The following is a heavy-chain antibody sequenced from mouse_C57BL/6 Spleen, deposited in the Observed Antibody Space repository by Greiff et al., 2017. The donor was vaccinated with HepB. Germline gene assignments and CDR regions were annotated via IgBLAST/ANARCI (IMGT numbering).Heavy chain of an antibody. CDR3: AADYYGSRGAWFAY. V-gene: IGHV1-80*01. Sequence: QVQLKQSGAELVKPGASVKISCKASGYAFSSYWMNWVKQRPGKGLEWIGQIYPGDGDTNYNGKFKGKATLTADKSSSTAYMQLSSLTSEDSAVYFCAADYYGSRGAWFAYWGQGTLVTVSA. CDR2: IYPGDGDT. J-gene: IGHJ3*01. CDR1: GYAFSSYW. D-gene: IGHD1-1*01.